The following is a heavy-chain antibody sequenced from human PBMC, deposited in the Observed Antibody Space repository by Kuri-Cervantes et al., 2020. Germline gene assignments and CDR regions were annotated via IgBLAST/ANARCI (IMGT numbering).Heavy chain of an antibody. J-gene: IGHJ5*02. CDR2: IYYSGST. CDR3: ARDRSVTTSDRFDP. V-gene: IGHV4-59*12. CDR1: GGSISSYY. Sequence: ETLSLTCTVSGGSISSYYWSWIRQPPGKGLEWIGYIYYSGSTYYNPSLKSRVTISVDTSKNQFSLKLSSVTAADTAVYYCARDRSVTTSDRFDPWGQGTLVTVSS. D-gene: IGHD4-17*01.